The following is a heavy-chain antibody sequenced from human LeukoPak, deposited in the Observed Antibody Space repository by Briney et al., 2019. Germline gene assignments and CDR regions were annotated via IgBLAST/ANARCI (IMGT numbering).Heavy chain of an antibody. J-gene: IGHJ6*02. D-gene: IGHD2-2*01. V-gene: IGHV4-34*01. CDR1: GGSFSGYY. CDR2: INHSGGT. CDR3: AREGEYCSNNRCYRYYGMDV. Sequence: PSETLSLTCAVYGGSFSGYYWSWIRQPPGKGLEWIGEINHSGGTNYNPSLKSRVTISLDTSKNHFSLKLTSVTAADTAVYYCAREGEYCSNNRCYRYYGMDVWGQGTTVTVSS.